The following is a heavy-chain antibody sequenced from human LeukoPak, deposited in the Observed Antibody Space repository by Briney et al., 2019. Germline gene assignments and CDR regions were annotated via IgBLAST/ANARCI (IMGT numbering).Heavy chain of an antibody. D-gene: IGHD2-15*01. CDR3: ARLGCSGGSCYGLYY. Sequence: GGSLRLSCAASGFTFSSYSMNWVRRAPGKGLEWVSSISSSSSYIYYADSVKGRFTIPRDNAKNSLYLQMNSLRAEDTAVYYCARLGCSGGSCYGLYYWGQGTLVTVSS. V-gene: IGHV3-21*01. J-gene: IGHJ4*02. CDR2: ISSSSSYI. CDR1: GFTFSSYS.